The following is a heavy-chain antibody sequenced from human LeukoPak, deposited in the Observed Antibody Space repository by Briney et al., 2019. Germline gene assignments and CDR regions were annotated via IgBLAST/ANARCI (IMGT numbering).Heavy chain of an antibody. CDR2: INPNSGGT. D-gene: IGHD3-3*01. CDR1: GYTFTGYY. V-gene: IGHV1-2*02. Sequence: ASVKVSCKASGYTFTGYYMHWVRQAPGQGLEWMGWINPNSGGTNYAQKFQGRVTMTRDTSIGTAYMELSRLRSDDTAMYYCARVRYTVLRPDYWGQGTLVTVSS. CDR3: ARVRYTVLRPDY. J-gene: IGHJ4*02.